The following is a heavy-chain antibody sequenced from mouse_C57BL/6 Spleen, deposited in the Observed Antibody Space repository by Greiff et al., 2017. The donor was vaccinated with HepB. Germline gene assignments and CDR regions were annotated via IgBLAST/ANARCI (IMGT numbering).Heavy chain of an antibody. Sequence: DQLQQSGPELVKPGASVKMSCKASGYTFTDYNMHWVKQSHGKSLEWIGYINPNNGGTSYNQKFKGKATLTVNKSSSTAYMELRSLTSEDSAVYYCARKGFTPGAMDYWGQGTSVTVSS. D-gene: IGHD1-1*01. V-gene: IGHV1-22*01. CDR2: INPNNGGT. J-gene: IGHJ4*01. CDR1: GYTFTDYN. CDR3: ARKGFTPGAMDY.